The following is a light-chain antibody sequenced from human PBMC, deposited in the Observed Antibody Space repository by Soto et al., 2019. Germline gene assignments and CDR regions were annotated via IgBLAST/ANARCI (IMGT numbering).Light chain of an antibody. J-gene: IGKJ3*01. CDR2: GAS. CDR1: QTVGTY. Sequence: ETLMTQSPASLSVSPGERATLSCRASQTVGTYLAWYQQKPGQAPRFLIYGASTRAIGIPIRFSGSGSGTEFTLTISSLQSEDFAFYYCQQYSDWPVTFGPGTKVDIK. V-gene: IGKV3-15*01. CDR3: QQYSDWPVT.